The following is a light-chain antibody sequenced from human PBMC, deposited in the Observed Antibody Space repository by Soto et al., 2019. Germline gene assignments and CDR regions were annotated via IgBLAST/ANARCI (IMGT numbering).Light chain of an antibody. CDR2: DAS. CDR3: QHFNIWPYT. V-gene: IGKV3-15*01. CDR1: QSVSSN. Sequence: EIVITQSPVTLSVSPGERATLSCRASQSVSSNLAWYQQKPGQAPRLLIYDASTRATGIPARFSGSGSGTEFTLTISSLQSEDFAIYYCQHFNIWPYTFGQGTKVDIK. J-gene: IGKJ2*01.